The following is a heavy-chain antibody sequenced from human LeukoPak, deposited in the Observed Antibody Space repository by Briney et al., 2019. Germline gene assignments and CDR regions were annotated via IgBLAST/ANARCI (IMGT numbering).Heavy chain of an antibody. J-gene: IGHJ4*02. D-gene: IGHD6-13*01. V-gene: IGHV4-34*01. CDR1: GGSFSGYY. CDR3: ARGHSSSLVDY. Sequence: SETLSFTCAVYGGSFSGYYWSWIRQPPGKGLEWIGEINHSGSTNYNPSLKSRVTISVDTSKNQFSLKLSSVTAADTAVYYCARGHSSSLVDYWGQGTLVTVSS. CDR2: INHSGST.